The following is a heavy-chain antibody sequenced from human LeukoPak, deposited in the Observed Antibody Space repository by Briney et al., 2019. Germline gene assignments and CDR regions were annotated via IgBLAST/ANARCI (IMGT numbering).Heavy chain of an antibody. D-gene: IGHD6-13*01. Sequence: GGSLRLSCAASGFTFSSYRMTWVRQAPGKGLEWVSSISSSSSYIYYADSVKGRFTISRDNAKNSLYLQMNSLGAEDTAVYYCARDGRRSWYSYYYYYGMDVWGQGTTVTVSS. CDR3: ARDGRRSWYSYYYYYGMDV. CDR2: ISSSSSYI. J-gene: IGHJ6*02. CDR1: GFTFSSYR. V-gene: IGHV3-21*01.